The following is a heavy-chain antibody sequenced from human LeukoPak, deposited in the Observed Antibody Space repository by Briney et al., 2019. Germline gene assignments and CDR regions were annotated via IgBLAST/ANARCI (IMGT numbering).Heavy chain of an antibody. J-gene: IGHJ6*03. CDR3: ARRCGGSAFGVSEGQNYYIDV. CDR2: IYYSGST. V-gene: IGHV4-39*01. CDR1: GGSISCSGYY. Sequence: SETLSLTCTVSGGSISCSGYYWGWIRQPPGKGLEWIGTIYYSGSTYCNSSLKSRVTISVDTSKNQFSLKLSSVTAADTAVYYCARRCGGSAFGVSEGQNYYIDVWGKGTTVTVSS. D-gene: IGHD1-26*01.